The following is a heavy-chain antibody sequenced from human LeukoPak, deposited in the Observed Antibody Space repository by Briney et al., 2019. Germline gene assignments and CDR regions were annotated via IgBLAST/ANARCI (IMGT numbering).Heavy chain of an antibody. V-gene: IGHV1-46*01. CDR3: ARELETTGFDY. D-gene: IGHD4-17*01. CDR2: INPSGGST. CDR1: GYTFTGYY. Sequence: GASVKVSCKASGYTFTGYYMHWVRQAPGQGLEWMGIINPSGGSTSYAQKFQGRVTMTRDMSTSTVYMELSSLRSEDTAVYYCARELETTGFDYWGQGTLVTVSS. J-gene: IGHJ4*02.